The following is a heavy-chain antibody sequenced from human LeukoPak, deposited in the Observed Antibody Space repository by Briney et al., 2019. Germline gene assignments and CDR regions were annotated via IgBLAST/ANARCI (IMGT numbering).Heavy chain of an antibody. V-gene: IGHV3-21*01. Sequence: GGSLRLSCAASGFTFSSYSMNWVRQAPGKGLEWVSSISSSSSYIYYADSVKGRFTISRDNAKNSLYLQMSSLRAEDMALYYCARARGDSTSYYFDYWGLGTLVTVSS. J-gene: IGHJ4*02. D-gene: IGHD2-21*02. CDR1: GFTFSSYS. CDR2: ISSSSSYI. CDR3: ARARGDSTSYYFDY.